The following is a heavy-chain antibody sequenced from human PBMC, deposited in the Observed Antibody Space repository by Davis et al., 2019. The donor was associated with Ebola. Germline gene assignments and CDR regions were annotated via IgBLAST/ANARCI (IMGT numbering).Heavy chain of an antibody. D-gene: IGHD1-26*01. Sequence: GESLKISCAASGFTVSSNYMSWVRQAPGKGLEWVSSISSSSSYIYYADSVKGRFTISRDNAKNSLYLQMNSLRAEDTAVYYCARDSLPLIVGASHFDYWGQGTLVTVSS. CDR3: ARDSLPLIVGASHFDY. CDR2: ISSSSSYI. V-gene: IGHV3-21*01. CDR1: GFTVSSNY. J-gene: IGHJ4*02.